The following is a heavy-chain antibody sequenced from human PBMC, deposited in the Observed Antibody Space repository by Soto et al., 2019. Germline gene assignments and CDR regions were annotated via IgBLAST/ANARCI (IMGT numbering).Heavy chain of an antibody. V-gene: IGHV3-73*01. Sequence: EVQLVESGGGLVQPGGSLKRSCAASGFTFSGSAVHWVRQASGKGLEWLGRIRSKPNKYATAYAASVKGRFTISRDDSKNTAYLQMNSLKTEDTGVYYCTRHLQGAYYFDYWGQGTLVTVSS. J-gene: IGHJ4*02. CDR1: GFTFSGSA. D-gene: IGHD3-16*01. CDR2: IRSKPNKYAT. CDR3: TRHLQGAYYFDY.